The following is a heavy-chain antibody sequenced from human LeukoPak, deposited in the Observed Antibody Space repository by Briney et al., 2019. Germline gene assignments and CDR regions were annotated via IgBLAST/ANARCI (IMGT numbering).Heavy chain of an antibody. Sequence: SVKVSCKASGGTFSSYAISWVRQAPGQGLGWMGGIIPIFGTANYAQKFQGRVTITTDESTSTAYMELSSLRSEDTAVYYCARDHYDSSGYYYVDPNWFDPWGQGTLVTVSS. D-gene: IGHD3-22*01. CDR1: GGTFSSYA. V-gene: IGHV1-69*05. J-gene: IGHJ5*02. CDR2: IIPIFGTA. CDR3: ARDHYDSSGYYYVDPNWFDP.